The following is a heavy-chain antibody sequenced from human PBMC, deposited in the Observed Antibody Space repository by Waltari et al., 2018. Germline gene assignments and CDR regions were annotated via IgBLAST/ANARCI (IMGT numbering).Heavy chain of an antibody. CDR3: GRIAFGDDGGYFQH. Sequence: QLQLQESGPGLVKPSETLSLTCTVSGGSISSNYNWGWIRQPPGKGLEWMGNMQYRGSTFYSPSLKSRVTISLDTRSNQFSLRLSSVGAADTAVYFCGRIAFGDDGGYFQHWGQGTLVTVSS. D-gene: IGHD4-17*01. CDR1: GGSISSNYN. V-gene: IGHV4-39*01. CDR2: MQYRGST. J-gene: IGHJ1*01.